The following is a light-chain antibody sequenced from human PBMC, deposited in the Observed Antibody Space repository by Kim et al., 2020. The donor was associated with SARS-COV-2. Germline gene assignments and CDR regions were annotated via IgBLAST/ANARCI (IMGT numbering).Light chain of an antibody. CDR3: QQYDIYSGT. CDR1: QSISNW. Sequence: DIQMTQSPSSLSASVGDRVTVTCRSSQSISNWLAWYQQKPGKAPKLLIYDASSLASGVPSRFSGSGSGTEFTLTISSLQPDDFATYYCQQYDIYSGTFGQGTKVDIK. V-gene: IGKV1-5*01. CDR2: DAS. J-gene: IGKJ1*01.